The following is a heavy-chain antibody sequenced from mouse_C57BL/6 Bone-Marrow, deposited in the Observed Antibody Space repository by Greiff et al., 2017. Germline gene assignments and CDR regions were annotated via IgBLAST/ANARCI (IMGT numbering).Heavy chain of an antibody. J-gene: IGHJ1*03. CDR2: ISAGGSYT. CDR1: GFTFSSYA. CDR3: ARGRSDV. V-gene: IGHV5-4*03. Sequence: EVKLMESGGGLVKPGGSLKLSCAASGFTFSSYAMPWVRQTPEKSLEWVATISAGGSYTNYPANVKGTFTISRDNAKNNLYLQMSHLESEDTAMYYCARGRSDVWGTGTTVTVSS.